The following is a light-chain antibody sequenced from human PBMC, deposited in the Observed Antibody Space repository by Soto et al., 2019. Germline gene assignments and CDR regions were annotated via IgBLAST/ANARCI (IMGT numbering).Light chain of an antibody. J-gene: IGKJ4*01. CDR1: QSVSSSY. CDR2: GAS. Sequence: EIVLTQSPGTLSLSPGERATLSCRANQSVSSSYLAWYQQKPGQAPRLLIYGASTRATGIPDRFSGSASGTDFTLTISRLEPEDFAVYYCQQYGSSPLTFGGGTMVEIK. V-gene: IGKV3-20*01. CDR3: QQYGSSPLT.